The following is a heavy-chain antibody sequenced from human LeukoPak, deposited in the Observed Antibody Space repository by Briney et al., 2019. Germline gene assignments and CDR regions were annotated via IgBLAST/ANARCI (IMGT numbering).Heavy chain of an antibody. CDR1: GYTFTSYG. Sequence: GASVKVSCKASGYTFTSYGISWVRQAPGQGLEWMGWNSAYNGNTNYAQKLQGRVTMTTDTSTSTAYMELRSLRSDDTAVYYCARDSPYYAFWSGYSDPTPYYFDYWGQGTLVTVSS. V-gene: IGHV1-18*01. D-gene: IGHD3-3*01. CDR3: ARDSPYYAFWSGYSDPTPYYFDY. J-gene: IGHJ4*02. CDR2: NSAYNGNT.